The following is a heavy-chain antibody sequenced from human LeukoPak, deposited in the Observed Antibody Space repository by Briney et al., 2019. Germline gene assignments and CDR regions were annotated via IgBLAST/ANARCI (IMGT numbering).Heavy chain of an antibody. J-gene: IGHJ4*02. CDR2: IYYSGST. V-gene: IGHV4-39*01. CDR3: ATQTRIVGATKTIDY. CDR1: GGSISSSSYY. Sequence: PSETLSLTCTVSGGSISSSSYYWGWTRHPPGKGLEWIGSIYYSGSTYYNPSLKSRVTISVDTSKNQFSLKLSSVTAADTAVYYCATQTRIVGATKTIDYWGQGTLVTVSS. D-gene: IGHD1-26*01.